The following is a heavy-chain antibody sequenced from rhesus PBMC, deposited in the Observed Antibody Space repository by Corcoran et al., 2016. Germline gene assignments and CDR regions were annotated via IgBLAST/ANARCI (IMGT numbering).Heavy chain of an antibody. D-gene: IGHD2-21*01. J-gene: IGHJ5-1*01. CDR2: FYGSASST. CDR1: GGSISSSY. V-gene: IGHV4-169*02. CDR3: ASVGYCIGSCSLNVVDV. Sequence: QVQLQESGPGVVKPSETMSVTCAVSGGSISSSYWSWLRQAPGKGLEGNGHFYGSASSTNPNSSRMCRVTVSVDTHNNQPALKLRSVSAADRAVYYWASVGYCIGSCSLNVVDVRGPGVRVTVSS.